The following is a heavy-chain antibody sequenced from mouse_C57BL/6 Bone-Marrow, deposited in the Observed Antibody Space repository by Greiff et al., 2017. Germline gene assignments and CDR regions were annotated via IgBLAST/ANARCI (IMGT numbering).Heavy chain of an antibody. CDR1: GFSLRTSGMG. Sequence: QVTLKVSGPGILQSSQTLSLTCSFSGFSLRTSGMGVSWIRQPAGKGLEWLAHIYWDDDKRYNPYLKSRHTISKDTSRNQVILKITSVDTADTAAYYCAQSYCYGSNYGFAYWGQGTLVTVSA. J-gene: IGHJ3*01. CDR2: IYWDDDK. V-gene: IGHV8-12*01. CDR3: AQSYCYGSNYGFAY. D-gene: IGHD1-1*01.